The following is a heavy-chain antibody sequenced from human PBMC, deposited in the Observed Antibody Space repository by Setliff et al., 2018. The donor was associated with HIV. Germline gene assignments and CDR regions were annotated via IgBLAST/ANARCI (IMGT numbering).Heavy chain of an antibody. CDR3: ARDHGYSYGTIDY. V-gene: IGHV3-66*01. D-gene: IGHD5-18*01. CDR1: GFTVSSNY. Sequence: GSLRLSCAASGFTVSSNYMSWVRQAPGKGLEWVSVIYIDGSTYYADSVRGRFTISRDNYKNTLYLQMNSLRAEDTAVYYCARDHGYSYGTIDYWGQGTLVTVSS. J-gene: IGHJ4*02. CDR2: IYIDGST.